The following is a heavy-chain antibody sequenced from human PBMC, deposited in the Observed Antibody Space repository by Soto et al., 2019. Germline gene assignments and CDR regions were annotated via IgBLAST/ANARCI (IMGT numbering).Heavy chain of an antibody. J-gene: IGHJ5*01. D-gene: IGHD7-27*01. Sequence: TLCRTCSVYGGSFNPDHFSFIRHPPVKRLEWIGEIDHTGRTNYNPSVKGRVTVSVDKSKNQFSLNLRSVTAADTAVYFCARSMNDNNPTTWGFESWGKGNMVTVSS. V-gene: IGHV4-34*01. CDR3: ARSMNDNNPTTWGFES. CDR2: IDHTGRT. CDR1: GGSFNPDH.